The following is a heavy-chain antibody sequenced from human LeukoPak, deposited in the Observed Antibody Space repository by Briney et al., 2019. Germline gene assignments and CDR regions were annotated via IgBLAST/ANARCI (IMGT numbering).Heavy chain of an antibody. CDR1: GGTFSSYA. J-gene: IGHJ4*02. Sequence: SVKVSCKASGGTFSSYAIIWVRQAPGQGLEWMGRVIPIFGIANYAQKFQGRVTITADKSTSTAYMELSSLRSEDTAVYYCARSPDLRYFDWGQVYYFDYWGQGTLVTVSS. D-gene: IGHD3-9*01. CDR3: ARSPDLRYFDWGQVYYFDY. V-gene: IGHV1-69*04. CDR2: VIPIFGIA.